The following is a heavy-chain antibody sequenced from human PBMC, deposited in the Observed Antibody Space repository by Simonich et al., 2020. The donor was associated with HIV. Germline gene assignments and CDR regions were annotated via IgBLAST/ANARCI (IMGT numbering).Heavy chain of an antibody. CDR1: GGSYSGYY. CDR2: INHSGLT. J-gene: IGHJ4*02. D-gene: IGHD3-3*01. V-gene: IGHV4-34*01. CDR3: ARRDRELILYFDY. Sequence: QVQLQQWGAGLLKPSETLSLTCAVYGGSYSGYYWSWIRQPPGKGLEWSGKINHSGLTHYKSSLNSRATISVDKSKNQFSLKLSSVTAADTAIYYCARRDRELILYFDYWGQGNLVTVSS.